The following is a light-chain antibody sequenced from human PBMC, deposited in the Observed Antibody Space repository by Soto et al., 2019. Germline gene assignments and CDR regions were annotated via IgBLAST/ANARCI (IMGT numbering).Light chain of an antibody. Sequence: QSVMTQPPSVSAAPGQKVTISCSGSSSNIGGNSVSWYQQLPGTAPKLLIYDDNKRPSGIPDRFSGSKSGTSATLGITGFQTGDEADYYCGSWDDDLYTPIIGGGTKLTVL. CDR3: GSWDDDLYTPI. CDR1: SSNIGGNS. V-gene: IGLV1-51*01. J-gene: IGLJ2*01. CDR2: DDN.